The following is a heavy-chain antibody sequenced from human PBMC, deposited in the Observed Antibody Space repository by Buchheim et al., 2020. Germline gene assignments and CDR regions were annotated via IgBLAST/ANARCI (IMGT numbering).Heavy chain of an antibody. V-gene: IGHV4-30-2*01. CDR1: GGSISSGGYS. CDR3: ARVQPGGNGPGGAFDI. Sequence: QLQLQESGSGLVKPSQTLSLTCAVSGGSISSGGYSWSWLRQPPGQGREWIGYTYPSGRTYYHPSLKSRVSISVDRSKNPFSLKLSSVTAADTAVYYCARVQPGGNGPGGAFDIWGQET. CDR2: TYPSGRT. J-gene: IGHJ3*02. D-gene: IGHD4-23*01.